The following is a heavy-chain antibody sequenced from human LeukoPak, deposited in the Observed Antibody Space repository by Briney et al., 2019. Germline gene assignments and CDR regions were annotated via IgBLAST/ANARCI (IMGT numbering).Heavy chain of an antibody. J-gene: IGHJ4*02. V-gene: IGHV4-59*08. CDR2: MLYRGST. CDR3: ARQVGRGAYDAWYFDH. Sequence: SETLSLTCAVSGGSISSYYWSWIRQPPGKGLEWIGYMLYRGSTNYNPSLKSLVTISIDASKSQFSLKLTSVTGADTALYYCARQVGRGAYDAWYFDHWGPGTLVTVSS. D-gene: IGHD5-12*01. CDR1: GGSISSYY.